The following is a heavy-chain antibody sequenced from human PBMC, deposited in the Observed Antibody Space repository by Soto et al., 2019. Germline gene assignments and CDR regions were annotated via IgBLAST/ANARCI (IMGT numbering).Heavy chain of an antibody. CDR3: ARDTALPTSLRDDFFYFGMDV. CDR2: ISARDT. Sequence: ASVKVSCKASGYIFASHGISWLRQSPGQGLEWMGWISARDTNYAQKFQDRVTMTTDTSTDTAYMELRSLRSDDTAVYFCARDTALPTSLRDDFFYFGMDVWGQGTTVTVSS. CDR1: GYIFASHG. J-gene: IGHJ6*02. D-gene: IGHD3-3*01. V-gene: IGHV1-18*04.